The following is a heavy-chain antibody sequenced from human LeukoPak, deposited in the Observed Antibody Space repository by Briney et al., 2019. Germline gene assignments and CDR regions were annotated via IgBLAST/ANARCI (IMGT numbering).Heavy chain of an antibody. Sequence: SETLSLTCTVSGGSISSGDFYWSWIRQPPGKGLEWIGYIYYSGSTYYNPSLKSRVTISVDTSKNQFSLKLSSVTAADTAVYHCARDSSGSYPLLFDYWGQGTLVTVSS. J-gene: IGHJ4*02. D-gene: IGHD1-26*01. CDR1: GGSISSGDFY. CDR2: IYYSGST. V-gene: IGHV4-30-4*08. CDR3: ARDSSGSYPLLFDY.